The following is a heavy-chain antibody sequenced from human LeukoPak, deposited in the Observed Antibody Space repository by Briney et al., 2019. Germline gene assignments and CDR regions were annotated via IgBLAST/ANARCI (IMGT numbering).Heavy chain of an antibody. CDR2: IKGKTDGGTT. CDR1: GFTFSNAW. CDR3: TTVGGYYDSSGYPFDY. Sequence: GGSLRLSCAASGFTFSNAWMSWVRQAPGKGLEWVGRIKGKTDGGTTDYAAPVKGRFTISRDDSKNTLYLQMNSLKTEDTAVYYCTTVGGYYDSSGYPFDYWGQGTLVTVSS. D-gene: IGHD3-22*01. J-gene: IGHJ4*02. V-gene: IGHV3-15*01.